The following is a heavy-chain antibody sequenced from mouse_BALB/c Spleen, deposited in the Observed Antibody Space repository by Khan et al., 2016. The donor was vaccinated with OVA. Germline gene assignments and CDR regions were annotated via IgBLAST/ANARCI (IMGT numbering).Heavy chain of an antibody. Sequence: QIQLVQSGPELKKPGEPVKISCKASGYTFTKNGMNWAKQAPGQGLKWKGWINTYTGEPTYAADFKGRFAFSLETSASTAYLQINNLNNEDTATYFCARVGYAGTMDSWGQGTSVTVSP. V-gene: IGHV9-3-1*01. D-gene: IGHD2-14*01. CDR1: GYTFTKNG. CDR3: ARVGYAGTMDS. CDR2: INTYTGEP. J-gene: IGHJ4*01.